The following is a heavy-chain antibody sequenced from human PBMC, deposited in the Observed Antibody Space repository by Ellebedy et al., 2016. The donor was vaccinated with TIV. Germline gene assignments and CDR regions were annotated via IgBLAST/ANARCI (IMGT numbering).Heavy chain of an antibody. CDR2: IYYSGSA. V-gene: IGHV4-39*07. CDR3: ARDPALPRGRFDT. CDR1: GGSISHSDYY. J-gene: IGHJ5*02. Sequence: MPGGSLRLSCTVSGGSISHSDYYWNWIRQPPGKGLEWIGSIYYSGSAYYNPSLKSRVTVSVDTSKNQFSLNLSSVTAADTAVYYFARDPALPRGRFDTWGQGTLVTVSS.